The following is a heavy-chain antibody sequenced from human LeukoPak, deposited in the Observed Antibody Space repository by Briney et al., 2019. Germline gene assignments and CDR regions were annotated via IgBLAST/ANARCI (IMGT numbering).Heavy chain of an antibody. Sequence: SETLSLTCTVSGGSISSSSYYWGWIRQPPGKGLEWIGSIYYSGSTYYNPSLKSRVTISVDTSKNQFSLKLSSVTAADTAVYYCARDKMATTHIDYWGQGTLVTVSS. V-gene: IGHV4-39*07. CDR3: ARDKMATTHIDY. J-gene: IGHJ4*02. CDR2: IYYSGST. CDR1: GGSISSSSYY. D-gene: IGHD5-24*01.